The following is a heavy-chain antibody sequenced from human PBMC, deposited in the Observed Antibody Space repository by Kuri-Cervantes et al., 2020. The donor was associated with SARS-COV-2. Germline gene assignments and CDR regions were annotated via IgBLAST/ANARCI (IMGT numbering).Heavy chain of an antibody. CDR3: ARGRRYSLPGGLDY. D-gene: IGHD3-9*01. CDR1: GGSFSGYY. J-gene: IGHJ4*02. Sequence: GSLRLSCAVYGGSFSGYYWSWIRQPPGKGLEWIGEINHSGSTNYNPSLKSRVTISADTSKNQFSLKLSSVTAADTAVYYCARGRRYSLPGGLDYWGQGTLVTVSS. V-gene: IGHV4-34*01. CDR2: INHSGST.